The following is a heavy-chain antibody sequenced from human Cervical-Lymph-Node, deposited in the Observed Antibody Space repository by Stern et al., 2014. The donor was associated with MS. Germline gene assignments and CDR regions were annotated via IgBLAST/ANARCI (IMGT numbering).Heavy chain of an antibody. D-gene: IGHD1-26*01. CDR2: IYYRWST. V-gene: IGHV4-59*01. CDR3: ATGGTFDY. Sequence: VQLVESGPGLVKPSETLSLTCTVSGGSISSYYWSWIRQPPGKGLEWIGYIYYRWSTNYHPSLKSRFTISVDTSKNQFSLKLSSVTAADTAVYYYATGGTFDYWGQGTLVTVSS. CDR1: GGSISSYY. J-gene: IGHJ4*02.